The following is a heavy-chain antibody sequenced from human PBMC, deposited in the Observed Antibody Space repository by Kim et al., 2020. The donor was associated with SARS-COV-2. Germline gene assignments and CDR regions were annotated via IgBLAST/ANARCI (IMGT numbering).Heavy chain of an antibody. CDR2: IYYSGCT. D-gene: IGHD3-10*01. CDR1: GGSISSYY. CDR3: ASNKIGAEYFNH. V-gene: IGHV4-59*01. Sequence: SETLSLTCIVSGGSISSYYWSWIRQPPGKGLEWIGYIYYSGCTNYNPSLKSRVTISVDTSKNQFSLKLSTVTAADTAVDYCASNKIGAEYFNHWGQGTPV. J-gene: IGHJ1*01.